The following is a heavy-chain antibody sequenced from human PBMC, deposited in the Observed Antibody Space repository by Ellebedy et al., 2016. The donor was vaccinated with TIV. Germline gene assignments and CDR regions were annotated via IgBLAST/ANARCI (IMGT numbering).Heavy chain of an antibody. CDR1: GFTFSQFA. Sequence: GESLKISXATSGFTFSQFAMHWVRQALGKGLEWVAVISNDGTNEHYADSVKGRFTVSRDNSRKTVSLQMTSLRDDDTAVYYCARDGSCGGGKCYSGLPDFWGQGTLVTVSS. J-gene: IGHJ4*02. CDR2: ISNDGTNE. CDR3: ARDGSCGGGKCYSGLPDF. D-gene: IGHD2-15*01. V-gene: IGHV3-30-3*01.